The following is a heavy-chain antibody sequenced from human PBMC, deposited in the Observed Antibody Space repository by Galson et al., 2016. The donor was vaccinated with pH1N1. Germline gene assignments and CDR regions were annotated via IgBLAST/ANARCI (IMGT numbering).Heavy chain of an antibody. CDR3: AVDTVPNGADH. D-gene: IGHD4-17*01. Sequence: SLRLSCAASGFLVTDRFMSWVRQAPGKRPEWVSIIYPGGGTYYADFLAGRFTISRDTSQNMLFLHMNTLKAEDTALYYCAVDTVPNGADHWGQGTLVTVSS. J-gene: IGHJ5*02. CDR1: GFLVTDRF. V-gene: IGHV3-53*01. CDR2: IYPGGGT.